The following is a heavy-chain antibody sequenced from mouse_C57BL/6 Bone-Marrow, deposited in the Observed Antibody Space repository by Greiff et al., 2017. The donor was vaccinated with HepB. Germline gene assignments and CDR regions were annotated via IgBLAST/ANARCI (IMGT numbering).Heavy chain of an antibody. CDR2: IYPGDGDT. Sequence: VQLQQSGPELVKPGASVKISCKASGYAFSSSWMNWVKQRPGKGLEWIGRIYPGDGDTNYNGKFKGKATLTADKSSSTAYMQLSSLTSEDSAVYFCARLQLRLRFAYWGQGTLVTVSA. D-gene: IGHD3-2*02. CDR1: GYAFSSSW. V-gene: IGHV1-82*01. J-gene: IGHJ3*01. CDR3: ARLQLRLRFAY.